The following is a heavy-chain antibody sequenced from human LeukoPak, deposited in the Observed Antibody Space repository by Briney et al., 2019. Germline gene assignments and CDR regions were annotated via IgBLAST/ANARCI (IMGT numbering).Heavy chain of an antibody. CDR2: ISAYNGNT. CDR1: GYTFTSYG. D-gene: IGHD6-19*01. CDR3: ARVGGIAVAGTSRRAFDI. J-gene: IGHJ3*02. Sequence: ASVKVSCKASGYTFTSYGISWVRQAPGQGLEWMGWISAYNGNTNYAQKLQGRVTMTTDTSTSIAYMELRSLRSDDTAVYYCARVGGIAVAGTSRRAFDIWGQGTMVTVSS. V-gene: IGHV1-18*01.